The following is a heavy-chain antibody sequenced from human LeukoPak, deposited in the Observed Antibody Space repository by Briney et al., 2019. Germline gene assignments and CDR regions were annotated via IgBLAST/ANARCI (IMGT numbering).Heavy chain of an antibody. V-gene: IGHV3-73*01. CDR2: IRSKANSYAT. CDR1: GFTFSGSA. J-gene: IGHJ4*02. Sequence: PGGSLRLSCAASGFTFSGSAMHWVRQASGKGLEWVGRIRSKANSYATAYAASMKGRFTVSRDDSKNTAYLHMNSLKTEDTAVYYCTVLREVTSGFLDGYWGQGTLVTVSS. CDR3: TVLREVTSGFLDGY. D-gene: IGHD4-17*01.